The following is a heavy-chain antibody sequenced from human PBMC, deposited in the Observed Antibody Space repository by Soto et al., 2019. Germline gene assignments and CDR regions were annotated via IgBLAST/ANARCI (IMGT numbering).Heavy chain of an antibody. D-gene: IGHD2-15*01. Sequence: QVQLVQSGAEVKKPGASVKVSCKASGYTFTGYYMHWVRQAPGQGLEWMGWINPNSGGTNYAQKFQGWVTMTRDTSISTAYMELSRLRSDDTAVYYCARASGYCSGGSWYGMDVWGQGTTVTVSS. CDR3: ARASGYCSGGSWYGMDV. V-gene: IGHV1-2*04. J-gene: IGHJ6*02. CDR2: INPNSGGT. CDR1: GYTFTGYY.